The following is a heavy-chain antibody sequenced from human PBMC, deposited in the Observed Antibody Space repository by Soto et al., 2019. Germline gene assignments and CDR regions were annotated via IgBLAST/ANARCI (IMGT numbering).Heavy chain of an antibody. CDR2: IKSKTDGGTA. J-gene: IGHJ6*02. CDR3: TTLNYGVDV. Sequence: GGSLRLSCAASGFSFSNAWMSWVRQLPGKGLEWVSHIKSKTDGGTADYAAPVKGRFTISRDDSKSTLYLQMNSLKTEDTAMFYCTTLNYGVDVWGQGTTVTVSS. CDR1: GFSFSNAW. V-gene: IGHV3-15*01.